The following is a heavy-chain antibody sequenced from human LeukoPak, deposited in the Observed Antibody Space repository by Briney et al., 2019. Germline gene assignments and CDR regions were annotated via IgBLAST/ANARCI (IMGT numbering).Heavy chain of an antibody. J-gene: IGHJ4*02. CDR2: IYSGGFT. Sequence: GGSLRLSCAASGFTISNNYIRWLRQAPGKGLEWVSHIYSGGFTQFAGSVRGRFTMSRDSSKNTLYLQMNSLRAEDTAVYYCAGGSSKLRYFDWLKLGFDYWGQGTLVTVSS. CDR3: AGGSSKLRYFDWLKLGFDY. CDR1: GFTISNNY. D-gene: IGHD3-9*01. V-gene: IGHV3-66*01.